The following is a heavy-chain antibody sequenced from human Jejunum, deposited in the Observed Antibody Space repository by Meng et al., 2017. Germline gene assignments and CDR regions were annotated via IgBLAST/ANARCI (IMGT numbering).Heavy chain of an antibody. CDR3: AKGDDSGAYYDY. D-gene: IGHD4/OR15-4a*01. CDR2: IYYNGNT. J-gene: IGHJ4*02. Sequence: HLQASGPGLVRPSQTLSLTCTVSGGSISSSFHYWSWIRQHPGKGLEWIGFIYYNGNTYYKPSLKSRVTISVDTSKNQFSLKLSSVTAADTAVYFCAKGDDSGAYYDYWGQGTLVTVSS. V-gene: IGHV4-31*03. CDR1: GGSISSSFHY.